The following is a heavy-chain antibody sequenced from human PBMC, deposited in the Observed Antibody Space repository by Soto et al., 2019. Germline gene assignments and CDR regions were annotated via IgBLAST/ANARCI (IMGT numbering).Heavy chain of an antibody. Sequence: QVQLVQSGAELKKPGSSVKVSCKASGGTFGNFAISWVRQAPGQGPEWVAGIIPIYGTSNYADDFRGRITLTADECSATAYLEMGSLISEDTSSYYCATGTREGYIYWFFDLWGRGTQVTVSS. J-gene: IGHJ2*01. CDR3: ATGTREGYIYWFFDL. CDR2: IIPIYGTS. CDR1: GGTFGNFA. V-gene: IGHV1-69*01. D-gene: IGHD1-1*01.